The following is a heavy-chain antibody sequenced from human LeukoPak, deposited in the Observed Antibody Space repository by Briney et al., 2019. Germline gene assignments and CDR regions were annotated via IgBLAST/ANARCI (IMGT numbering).Heavy chain of an antibody. CDR3: ARGGAARPDY. CDR2: ISSNNSAI. J-gene: IGHJ4*02. Sequence: GGSLRLSCAASGFTLSNYGMNWVRQAPGKGLEWVSYISSNNSAINYTDSVKGRFTISRDNGKNSLYLQMNSLRVEDTAVYYCARGGAARPDYWGQGTLVTVSS. CDR1: GFTLSNYG. D-gene: IGHD6-6*01. V-gene: IGHV3-48*01.